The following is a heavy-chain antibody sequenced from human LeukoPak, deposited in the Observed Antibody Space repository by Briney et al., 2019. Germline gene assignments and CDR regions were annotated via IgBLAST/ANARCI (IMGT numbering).Heavy chain of an antibody. J-gene: IGHJ4*02. CDR2: INPNSGGT. V-gene: IGHV1-2*02. Sequence: AASVKVSCKASGYTFTGYYMHWVRQAPGQGLEWRGWINPNSGGTNYAQKFQGRVTMTRDTSISTAYMELSRLRSDDTAVYYCARVKTMIVVVRLFDYWGQGTLVTVSS. D-gene: IGHD3-22*01. CDR1: GYTFTGYY. CDR3: ARVKTMIVVVRLFDY.